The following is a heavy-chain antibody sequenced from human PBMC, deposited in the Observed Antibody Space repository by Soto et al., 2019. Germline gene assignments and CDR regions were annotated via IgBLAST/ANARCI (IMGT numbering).Heavy chain of an antibody. Sequence: QVQLQQSGPGLLKPSETLSLTCSVSGGSITDSYWTWIRQSPGKGLEWVGYIYYTGITNYNPSLKRRVTISLDRSKNQFSLKLDSVTAADTAVYYCARALDYDFWGGRNWFDPWGQGTLVTVSS. D-gene: IGHD3-3*01. CDR3: ARALDYDFWGGRNWFDP. CDR1: GGSITDSY. CDR2: IYYTGIT. V-gene: IGHV4-59*01. J-gene: IGHJ5*02.